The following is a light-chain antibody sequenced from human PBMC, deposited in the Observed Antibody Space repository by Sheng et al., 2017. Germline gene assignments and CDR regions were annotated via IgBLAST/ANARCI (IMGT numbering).Light chain of an antibody. J-gene: IGLJ2*01. CDR2: DDR. V-gene: IGLV3-21*02. CDR1: NIGGKS. CDR3: QVWVTSDVQAMV. Sequence: SYVLTQPPSVSVAPGQTATITCGGDNIGGKSVHWYQQKPGQAPVVVVHDDRDRPSGIPERFSGSKSGNTATLTISTVEAGDEADYYCQVWVTSDVQAMVFGGGTKLTVL.